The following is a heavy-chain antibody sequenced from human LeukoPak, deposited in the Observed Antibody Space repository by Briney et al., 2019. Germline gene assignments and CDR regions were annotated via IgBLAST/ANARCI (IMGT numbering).Heavy chain of an antibody. Sequence: GGSLRLSCAASGFTFNSYGIHWVRQAPGKGLEWVAFIRYDGSSKYYVDSVKGRFTISRDNSKDTLYLQMNSLRAEDTAVYFCAKGSGWEASYFYYYMDVWGKGTTVTISS. V-gene: IGHV3-30*02. CDR1: GFTFNSYG. D-gene: IGHD1-26*01. CDR3: AKGSGWEASYFYYYMDV. J-gene: IGHJ6*03. CDR2: IRYDGSSK.